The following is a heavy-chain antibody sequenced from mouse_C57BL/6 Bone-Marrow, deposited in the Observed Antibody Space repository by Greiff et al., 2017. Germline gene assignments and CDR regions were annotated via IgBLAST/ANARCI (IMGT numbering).Heavy chain of an antibody. J-gene: IGHJ4*01. CDR2: IYPRSGNT. Sequence: VQLQQSGAELARPGASVKLSCKASGYTFTSYGISWVKPRTGQGLEWLGEIYPRSGNTYYNEKFKGKATLTADKSSSTAYMELRSLTSEDSAVYFCARRSYYYGSSLYYYAMDYWGQGTSVTVSS. CDR1: GYTFTSYG. CDR3: ARRSYYYGSSLYYYAMDY. V-gene: IGHV1-81*01. D-gene: IGHD1-1*01.